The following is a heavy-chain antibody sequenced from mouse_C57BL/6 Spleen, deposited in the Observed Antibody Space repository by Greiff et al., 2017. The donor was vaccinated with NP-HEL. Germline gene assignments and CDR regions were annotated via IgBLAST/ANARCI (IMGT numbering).Heavy chain of an antibody. CDR2: INPYNGGT. CDR3: ARRYYGSSYGYYFDY. CDR1: GYTFTDYY. D-gene: IGHD1-1*01. J-gene: IGHJ2*01. Sequence: EVKLVESGPVLVKPGASVKMSCKASGYTFTDYYMNWVKQSHGKSLEWIGVINPYNGGTSYNQKFKGKATLTVDKSSSTAYMELNSLTSEDSAVYYCARRYYGSSYGYYFDYWGQGTTLTVSS. V-gene: IGHV1-19*01.